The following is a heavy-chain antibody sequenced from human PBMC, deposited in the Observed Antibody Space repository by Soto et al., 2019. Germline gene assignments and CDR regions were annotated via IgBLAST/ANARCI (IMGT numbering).Heavy chain of an antibody. Sequence: EVQLLESGGGLVQPRGSLRLSCAASGFSFSSYAMVWVRQAPGKGLEWVSVISARGGSSYFADSVKGRFTISRDNSKKVLSLEMNSLRAEDTAIYFCAKGSIEYSASVDNWAQGTLVLVSS. J-gene: IGHJ4*02. CDR3: AKGSIEYSASVDN. CDR1: GFSFSSYA. V-gene: IGHV3-23*01. D-gene: IGHD5-12*01. CDR2: ISARGGSS.